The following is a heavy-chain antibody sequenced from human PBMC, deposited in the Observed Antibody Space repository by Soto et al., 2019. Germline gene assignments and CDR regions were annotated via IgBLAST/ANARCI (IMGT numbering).Heavy chain of an antibody. Sequence: GGSLRLSCAASGFTFRSSPMHWVRQAPGKGLDWVALIWSDGSNEFYADSVKGRFSISRDNSKDTLYLQMHSLGAEDTAVYYCARATIGSSTWTMGYWGQGTLVTVSS. CDR2: IWSDGSNE. CDR3: ARATIGSSTWTMGY. V-gene: IGHV3-33*01. J-gene: IGHJ4*02. CDR1: GFTFRSSP. D-gene: IGHD6-13*01.